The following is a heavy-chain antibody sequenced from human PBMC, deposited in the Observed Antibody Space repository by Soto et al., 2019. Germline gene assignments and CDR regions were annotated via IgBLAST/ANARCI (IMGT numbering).Heavy chain of an antibody. D-gene: IGHD2-15*01. V-gene: IGHV3-11*01. J-gene: IGHJ3*02. CDR2: ISSSGSTI. Sequence: QVQLVESGGGLVKPGGSLRLSCAASGFTFSDYYMSWIRQAPGKGLEWVSYISSSGSTIYYADYVKGRFTISRDNAKNSLYLQMNSLIAEDTAVYYCAGAPPSGDIVVVLAWPGAFDIWVQGTMVTVSS. CDR3: AGAPPSGDIVVVLAWPGAFDI. CDR1: GFTFSDYY.